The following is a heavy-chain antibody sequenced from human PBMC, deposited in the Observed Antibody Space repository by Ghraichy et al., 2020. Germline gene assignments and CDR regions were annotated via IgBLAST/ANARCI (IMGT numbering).Heavy chain of an antibody. Sequence: SCAASGFTFSSYWMSWVRQAPGKGLEWVANIKQDGSEKYYVDSVKGRFTISRDNAKNSLYLQMNSLRAEDTAVYYCARYSYGLFLDYWGQGTLVTVSS. V-gene: IGHV3-7*01. J-gene: IGHJ4*02. CDR2: IKQDGSEK. CDR1: GFTFSSYW. CDR3: ARYSYGLFLDY. D-gene: IGHD5-18*01.